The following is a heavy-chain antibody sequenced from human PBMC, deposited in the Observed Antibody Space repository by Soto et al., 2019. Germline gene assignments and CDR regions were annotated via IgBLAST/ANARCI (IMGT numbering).Heavy chain of an antibody. J-gene: IGHJ4*02. CDR3: AKDRLAGGFDY. V-gene: IGHV3-23*01. CDR2: VSATAGTT. Sequence: VGSLRLSCAASGFTFSNYAMSWVRQAPGKGLEWVSLVSATAGTTYYTDSVKGRFTISRDNSRNTVYLQMNSLRADDAAVYYCAKDRLAGGFDYWGQGTLVTVSS. D-gene: IGHD3-16*01. CDR1: GFTFSNYA.